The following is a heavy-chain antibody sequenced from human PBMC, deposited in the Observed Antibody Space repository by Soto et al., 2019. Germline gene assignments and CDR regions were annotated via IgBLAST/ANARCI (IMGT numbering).Heavy chain of an antibody. Sequence: LRLSCAASGFTFGPFWMHWVRQAPGKGLVWLSHINSDGSTIVYADSVKGRFTISRDNAKNKLYLQMNSLRVEDTAVYYCARHPERIAQIGWFDPWGQGTLVTVSS. CDR2: INSDGSTI. CDR3: ARHPERIAQIGWFDP. CDR1: GFTFGPFW. J-gene: IGHJ5*02. V-gene: IGHV3-74*01. D-gene: IGHD6-13*01.